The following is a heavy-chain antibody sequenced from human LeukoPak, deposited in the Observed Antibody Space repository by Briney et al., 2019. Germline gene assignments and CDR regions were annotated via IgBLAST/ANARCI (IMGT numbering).Heavy chain of an antibody. CDR3: ARDLPPYYYDSSGYHFDY. D-gene: IGHD3-22*01. J-gene: IGHJ4*02. CDR1: GFTFDDYA. CDR2: ISWNSGSI. Sequence: GRSLRLSCAASGFTFDDYAMHWVRQGPGKGLEWVSGISWNSGSIGYADSVKGRFTISRDNAKNSLYLQMNSLRAEDTAVYYCARDLPPYYYDSSGYHFDYWGRGTLVTVSS. V-gene: IGHV3-9*01.